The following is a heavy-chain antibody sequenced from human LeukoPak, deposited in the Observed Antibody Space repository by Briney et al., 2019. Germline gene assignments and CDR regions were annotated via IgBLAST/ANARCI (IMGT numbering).Heavy chain of an antibody. V-gene: IGHV1-2*02. CDR2: INPNSGGT. CDR1: GYTFTSYG. CDR3: ARDSSLLWFGELFPYYYMDV. J-gene: IGHJ6*03. Sequence: GASVKVSCKASGYTFTSYGISWVRQAPGQGLEWMGWINPNSGGTNYAQKFQGRVTMTRDTSISTAYMELSRLRSDDTAVYYCARDSSLLWFGELFPYYYMDVWGKGTTVTVSS. D-gene: IGHD3-10*01.